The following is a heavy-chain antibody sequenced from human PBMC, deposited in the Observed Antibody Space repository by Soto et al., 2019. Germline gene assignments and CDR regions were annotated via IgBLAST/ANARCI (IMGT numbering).Heavy chain of an antibody. Sequence: QVQLVESGGGVVQSGRSLRLSCTASGFTFSTYGMHWVRQAPGKGLEWVGLISYDGSYKYYAGSVKGRFTMSRDNSRNTVFLQMNSLRAEDTAVYYCAKDPTYDSSGYYFYYGMDVWGQGTTVTVSS. V-gene: IGHV3-30*18. CDR1: GFTFSTYG. CDR2: ISYDGSYK. D-gene: IGHD6-19*01. CDR3: AKDPTYDSSGYYFYYGMDV. J-gene: IGHJ6*02.